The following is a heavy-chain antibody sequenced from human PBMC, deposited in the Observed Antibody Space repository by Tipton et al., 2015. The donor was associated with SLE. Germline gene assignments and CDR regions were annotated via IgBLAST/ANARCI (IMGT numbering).Heavy chain of an antibody. CDR3: AREGNYYDSSGPFDI. J-gene: IGHJ3*02. D-gene: IGHD3-22*01. V-gene: IGHV4-4*08. Sequence: LRLSCTVSGGSISSYYWSWIRQPPGKGLEWIGYIYTSGSTNYNPSLKSRVTISVDTSKNQFSLKLSSVTAADTAVYYCAREGNYYDSSGPFDIWGQGTMVTVSS. CDR2: IYTSGST. CDR1: GGSISSYY.